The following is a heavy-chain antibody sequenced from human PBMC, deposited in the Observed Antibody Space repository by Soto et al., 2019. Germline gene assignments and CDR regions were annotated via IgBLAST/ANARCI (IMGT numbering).Heavy chain of an antibody. J-gene: IGHJ6*02. CDR3: ARELTAAGTYIYYHGLDV. CDR2: ISYEGSSQ. Sequence: QLQLVESGGGVVQPGRSLRLSCTASGFTFSLYAIHWVRQAPGKGLEWVAFISYEGSSQYYADSLKGRFTISRDNPRNTVYLQMNSMRPEDTSVYYCARELTAAGTYIYYHGLDVWGQGTTVTVSS. D-gene: IGHD6-13*01. V-gene: IGHV3-30-3*01. CDR1: GFTFSLYA.